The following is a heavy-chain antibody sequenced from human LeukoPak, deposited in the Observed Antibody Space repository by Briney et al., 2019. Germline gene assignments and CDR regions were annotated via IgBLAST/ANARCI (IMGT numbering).Heavy chain of an antibody. CDR2: ISGSGGST. CDR1: GFTFSSYA. D-gene: IGHD4-17*01. V-gene: IGHV3-23*01. CDR3: AKLDYGDYGALDY. J-gene: IGHJ4*02. Sequence: GGSLRLSCAASGFTFSSYAMSWVRQAPGKGLEWVSAISGSGGSTYYADSVKGRFTISRDNSKSTLYLQMNSLRAEDTAVYYCAKLDYGDYGALDYWGQGTLVTVSS.